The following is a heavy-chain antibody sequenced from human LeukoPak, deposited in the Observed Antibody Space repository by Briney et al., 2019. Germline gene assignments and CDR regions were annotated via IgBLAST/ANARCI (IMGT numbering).Heavy chain of an antibody. V-gene: IGHV1-8*01. D-gene: IGHD6-19*01. Sequence: ASVKVSCKASGYTFTSYDINRVRQATEQGLEWMGWMNPNRGNTGYAQNFQGRVTITRKTSINTACVELSRLRSEDTAVYYCARRGSSGWYNWFDPWGQGTLVTVSS. J-gene: IGHJ5*02. CDR2: MNPNRGNT. CDR3: ARRGSSGWYNWFDP. CDR1: GYTFTSYD.